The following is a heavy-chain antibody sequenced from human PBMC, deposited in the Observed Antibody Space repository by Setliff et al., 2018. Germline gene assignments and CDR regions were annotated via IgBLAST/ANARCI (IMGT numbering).Heavy chain of an antibody. CDR1: GFTSSTYW. Sequence: PGGSLRLSCAASGFTSSTYWMSWVRQAPGKGLEWVSGISWNSGSIGYADSVKGRFTISRDNAKNSLYLQMNSLRAEDTALYYCATSLRGDIDYWGQGTLVTVSS. V-gene: IGHV3-9*02. CDR3: ATSLRGDIDY. CDR2: ISWNSGSI. J-gene: IGHJ4*02. D-gene: IGHD3-10*01.